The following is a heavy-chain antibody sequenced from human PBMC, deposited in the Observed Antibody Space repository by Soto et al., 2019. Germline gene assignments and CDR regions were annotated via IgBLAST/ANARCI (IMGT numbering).Heavy chain of an antibody. D-gene: IGHD5-12*01. V-gene: IGHV1-69*06. CDR2: IVPIFGTA. CDR3: ASRRVATIGYFDY. Sequence: ASVKVSCKASGGTFSSYAISWVRQAPGQGLEWMGGIVPIFGTANYAQKFQGRVTITADKSTSTAYMELSSLRSEDTAVYYCASRRVATIGYFDYWGQGTLVTVSS. CDR1: GGTFSSYA. J-gene: IGHJ4*02.